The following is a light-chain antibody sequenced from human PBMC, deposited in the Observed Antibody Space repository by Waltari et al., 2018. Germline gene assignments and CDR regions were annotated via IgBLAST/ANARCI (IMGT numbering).Light chain of an antibody. J-gene: IGKJ3*01. CDR1: QSITRL. CDR3: QQYNTYFFT. V-gene: IGKV1-5*03. Sequence: DIQMPQSPSSLTASVGDRVTITSPASQSITRLLSLYQQTPGKAPKLLIYQSSTLESGVPSRFSGSGSGTEFTLTISSLQPDNFATYYCQQYNTYFFTFGPVTKVDIK. CDR2: QSS.